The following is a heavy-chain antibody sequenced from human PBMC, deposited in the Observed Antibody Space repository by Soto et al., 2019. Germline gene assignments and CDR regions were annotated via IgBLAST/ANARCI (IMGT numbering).Heavy chain of an antibody. Sequence: PSETLSLTCTVSGGSISSYYWSWIRQPPGKGLEWIGYIYYSGSTNYNPSLKSRVTISVDTSKNQFSLKLSSVTAADTAVYYCARAIAPDYYFDYWGQGTLVTVS. CDR2: IYYSGST. D-gene: IGHD2-2*01. V-gene: IGHV4-59*01. J-gene: IGHJ4*02. CDR3: ARAIAPDYYFDY. CDR1: GGSISSYY.